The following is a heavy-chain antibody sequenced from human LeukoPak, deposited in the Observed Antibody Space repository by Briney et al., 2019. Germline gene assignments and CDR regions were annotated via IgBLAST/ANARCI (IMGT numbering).Heavy chain of an antibody. D-gene: IGHD6-25*01. CDR2: IYYSGST. J-gene: IGHJ4*02. CDR3: ARGSGTLDY. V-gene: IGHV4-59*01. Sequence: SETLSLTCTVSGGSISNYYWSWIRQPPGKGLEWIGYIYYSGSTNYNPSLKSRVTISVDTSKNQSSLKLSSVTAADTAVYYCARGSGTLDYWGQGTLVTVSS. CDR1: GGSISNYY.